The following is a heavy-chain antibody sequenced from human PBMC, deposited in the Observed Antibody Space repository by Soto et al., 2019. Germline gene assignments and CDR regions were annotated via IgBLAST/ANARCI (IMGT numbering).Heavy chain of an antibody. CDR3: ARDPFSSGWYRDSYYYYYYMDV. CDR2: INAGNGNT. CDR1: GYTFTSYA. J-gene: IGHJ6*03. Sequence: QVQLVQSGAEVKKPGASVKVSCKASGYTFTSYAVHWVRQAPGQRLEWMGWINAGNGNTKYSQKFQGRVTITRDTSASTAYMELSSLRSEDTAVYYCARDPFSSGWYRDSYYYYYYMDVWGKGTTVTVSS. V-gene: IGHV1-3*01. D-gene: IGHD6-19*01.